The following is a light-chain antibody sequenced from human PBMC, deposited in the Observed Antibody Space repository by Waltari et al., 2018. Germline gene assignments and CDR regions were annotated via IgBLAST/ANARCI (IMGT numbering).Light chain of an antibody. V-gene: IGKV1-6*01. J-gene: IGKJ3*01. Sequence: IQMTQSPSALSASVGDRVTISCRASQNIYSNLAGDQQKPGKAPKLLIYAASSLQSGIPSRFSGSGSGTDFTLTISSLQPEDSAAYYCQHYYDNPFTFGPGTKLDIK. CDR1: QNIYSN. CDR3: QHYYDNPFT. CDR2: AAS.